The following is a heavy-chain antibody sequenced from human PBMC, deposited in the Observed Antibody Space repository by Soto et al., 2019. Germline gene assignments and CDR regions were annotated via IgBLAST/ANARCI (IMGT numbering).Heavy chain of an antibody. Sequence: PSETLSLTCSGSGGSISTTTFYWGWIRQPPRHGLELIGSLPYRGSTSYHPSLKSRVTIPIDTSKNHSSLRLTSVTAADTAVYYCARLLGWSNSHYFDPWGQGTLVTVSS. CDR3: ARLLGWSNSHYFDP. D-gene: IGHD6-19*01. J-gene: IGHJ5*02. CDR2: LPYRGST. CDR1: GGSISTTTFY. V-gene: IGHV4-39*02.